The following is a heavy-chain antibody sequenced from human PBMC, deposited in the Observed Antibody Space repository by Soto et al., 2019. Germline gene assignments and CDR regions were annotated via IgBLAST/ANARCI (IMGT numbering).Heavy chain of an antibody. J-gene: IGHJ6*02. CDR1: GGSITSITNHY. CDR2: ISYSGHT. Sequence: SETLSLTCTVSGGSITSITNHYCSWIRQPPGKGLEWIGYISYSGHTSYNPSLKSRVILSVDTSKNQVSLNLASVTAADTAVYYCATQGFGTLHGLVDVWGQGTTVTVSS. CDR3: ATQGFGTLHGLVDV. V-gene: IGHV4-59*08. D-gene: IGHD1-7*01.